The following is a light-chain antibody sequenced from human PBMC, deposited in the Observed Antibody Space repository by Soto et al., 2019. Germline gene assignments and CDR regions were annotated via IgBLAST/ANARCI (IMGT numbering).Light chain of an antibody. V-gene: IGKV1-5*03. J-gene: IGKJ1*01. CDR3: KQYNYYRWT. Sequence: DIQMTQSPSSLSASVGDRVTITCRASQSIRRFLAWYQQKPGKAPKLLIYQASNLESGVPSRFSGSGSGTEFTLTISSLQPDDLAVYYCKQYNYYRWTFGQGTKVDIK. CDR2: QAS. CDR1: QSIRRF.